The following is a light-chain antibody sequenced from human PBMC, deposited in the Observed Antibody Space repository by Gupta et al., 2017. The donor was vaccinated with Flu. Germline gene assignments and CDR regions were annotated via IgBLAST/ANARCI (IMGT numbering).Light chain of an antibody. CDR1: NIGSKS. CDR3: QVWSSGRDLVV. J-gene: IGLJ2*01. Sequence: SYVLTQPPSVSVAPGPTAKITWGGNNIGSKSVHWYQQEPGQAPVLVLSDASDRPSGIPERFSGSTSGNTATLTIRRVEAGDEADYYCQVWSSGRDLVVFGGGTKLTVL. V-gene: IGLV3-21*02. CDR2: DAS.